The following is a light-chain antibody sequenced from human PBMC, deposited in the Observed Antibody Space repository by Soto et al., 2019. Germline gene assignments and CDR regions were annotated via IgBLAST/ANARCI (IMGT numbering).Light chain of an antibody. CDR2: DVN. V-gene: IGLV2-11*01. CDR3: FSYDGGYTFDV. CDR1: SSDVGGYNY. Sequence: QSALTQPRSVSGSPGQSVAISCTGTSSDVGGYNYVSWYQQHPGKAPKLMIYDVNKRPSGVPDRFSGSKSGNTASLTISGLQAEDEADYYCFSYDGGYTFDVFGTGTKVTVL. J-gene: IGLJ1*01.